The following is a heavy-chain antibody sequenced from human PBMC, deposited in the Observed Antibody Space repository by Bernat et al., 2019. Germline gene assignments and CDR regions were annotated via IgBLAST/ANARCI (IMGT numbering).Heavy chain of an antibody. D-gene: IGHD3-3*01. CDR2: ISYDGSNK. CDR3: AKDPMFWSGYSAN. Sequence: QVEGGEGGGGGGKPGRSLRLYGEGGGGTVSSYGMHWVRQAPGKGLEWVAVISYDGSNKYYADSVKGRFTISRDNYKNTLYLTMTSLRAEDTAVYYCAKDPMFWSGYSANWGQSTLDPVSS. V-gene: IGHV3-30*18. CDR1: GGTVSSYG. J-gene: IGHJ1*01.